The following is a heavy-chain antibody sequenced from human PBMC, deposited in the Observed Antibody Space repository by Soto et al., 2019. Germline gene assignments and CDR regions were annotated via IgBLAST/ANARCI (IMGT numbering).Heavy chain of an antibody. Sequence: PPETLSLGGTVSGGSVSSYYWSWIRQPPGKGLEWIGYIYYSGSTNYNPSLKSRVTISVDTSKNQFSLKLSSVTAADTAVYYCARDGGYRGSSWQSYYFDYWGQGTLVTVSS. V-gene: IGHV4-59*02. CDR1: GGSVSSYY. CDR2: IYYSGST. D-gene: IGHD6-13*01. CDR3: ARDGGYRGSSWQSYYFDY. J-gene: IGHJ4*02.